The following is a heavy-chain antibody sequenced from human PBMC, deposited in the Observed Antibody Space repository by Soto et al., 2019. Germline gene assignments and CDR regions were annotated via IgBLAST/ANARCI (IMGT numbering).Heavy chain of an antibody. CDR3: ATMRRGYDLRSMVYYGMDV. Sequence: ASVKVSCKASGYTFTSYGISWVRQAPGQGLEWMGWISAYNGNTNYAQKLQGRVTMTTDTSTSTAYMELRSLRSDDTAVYYCATMRRGYDLRSMVYYGMDVWGQGTTVTVSS. V-gene: IGHV1-18*01. CDR1: GYTFTSYG. J-gene: IGHJ6*02. CDR2: ISAYNGNT. D-gene: IGHD5-12*01.